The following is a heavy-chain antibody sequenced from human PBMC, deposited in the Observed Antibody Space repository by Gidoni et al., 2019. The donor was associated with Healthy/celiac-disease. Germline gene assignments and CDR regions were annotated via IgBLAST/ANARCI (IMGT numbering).Heavy chain of an antibody. CDR3: ARQPNQYDSSGYYDWYFDL. Sequence: QLQLQESGPGLVKPSETLSLTCTVSGGSISSSSYYWGWIRQPPGKGLEWIGSIYYSGSTYYNPSLKSRVTISVDTSKNQFSLKLSSVTAADTAVYYCARQPNQYDSSGYYDWYFDLWGRGTLVTVSS. CDR2: IYYSGST. V-gene: IGHV4-39*01. D-gene: IGHD3-22*01. J-gene: IGHJ2*01. CDR1: GGSISSSSYY.